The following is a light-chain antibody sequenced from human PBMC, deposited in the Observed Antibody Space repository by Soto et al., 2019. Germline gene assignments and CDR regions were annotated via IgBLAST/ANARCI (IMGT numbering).Light chain of an antibody. J-gene: IGKJ1*01. V-gene: IGKV1-39*01. CDR3: QQSYSSLRT. CDR2: AAS. Sequence: DIQMTQSPSSLSASVGDRVTITCRASQTINTFLNWYQQKPGKAPKLLIYAASSLQSGVPSRFSASGSGTDFTLTITSLQPEDFASYYCQQSYSSLRTFGQGTKVDIK. CDR1: QTINTF.